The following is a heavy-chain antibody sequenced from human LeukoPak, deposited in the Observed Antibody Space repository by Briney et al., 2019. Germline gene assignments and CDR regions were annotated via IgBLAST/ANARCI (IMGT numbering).Heavy chain of an antibody. D-gene: IGHD4-17*01. V-gene: IGHV3-66*01. Sequence: PGGSLRLSCAPSGFTFSSNYMSRVRQAPGKGLEWVSVIYSGGRTYNPDSVKGGFTISTGNSKNTPYLQMNSLRAEDTAVYYCARVDYGDYGFDYWGRGTLVTVSS. CDR1: GFTFSSNY. CDR3: ARVDYGDYGFDY. CDR2: IYSGGRT. J-gene: IGHJ4*02.